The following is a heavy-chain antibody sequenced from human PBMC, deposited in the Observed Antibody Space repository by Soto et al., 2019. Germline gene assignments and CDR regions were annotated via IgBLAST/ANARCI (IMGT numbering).Heavy chain of an antibody. CDR3: ARHTGSATTLGY. CDR1: GGSISSSSYY. J-gene: IGHJ4*02. Sequence: QLQLQESGPGLVKPSETLSLTCTVSGGSISSSSYYWGWIRQPPGKGLEWIGSIYYSGSTYYNPSLKSRVTISVDTSKNHFSLKLSSVTAADTAVYYCARHTGSATTLGYWGQGTLVTVSS. V-gene: IGHV4-39*01. D-gene: IGHD5-12*01. CDR2: IYYSGST.